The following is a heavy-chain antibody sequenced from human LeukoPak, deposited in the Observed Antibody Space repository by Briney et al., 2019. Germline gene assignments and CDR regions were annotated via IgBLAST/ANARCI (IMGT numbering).Heavy chain of an antibody. Sequence: GGSLRLSCAASGFTFSSYAMHWVRQAPGKGLEWAAVISYDGSNKYYADSVKGRFTISRDNSKNTLYLQMNSLRAEDTAVYYCARDPIFGVVRRPYYFDYWGQGTLVTVSS. D-gene: IGHD3-3*01. J-gene: IGHJ4*02. CDR1: GFTFSSYA. V-gene: IGHV3-30-3*01. CDR2: ISYDGSNK. CDR3: ARDPIFGVVRRPYYFDY.